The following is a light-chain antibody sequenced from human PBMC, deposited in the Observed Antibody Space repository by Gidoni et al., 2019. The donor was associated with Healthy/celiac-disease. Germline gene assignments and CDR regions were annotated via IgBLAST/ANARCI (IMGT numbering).Light chain of an antibody. CDR3: KKYTSAPAWT. CDR2: AAS. V-gene: IGKV1-27*01. CDR1: QGISNY. Sequence: DIQMTQSPSSLSASVGDRVTITCRARQGISNYLAWYQQKPGKVPKLLIYAASTLQSGVLSGFSASGDGTDFARTMSSLQPEDVATYYCKKYTSAPAWTSGQGAKVESK. J-gene: IGKJ1*01.